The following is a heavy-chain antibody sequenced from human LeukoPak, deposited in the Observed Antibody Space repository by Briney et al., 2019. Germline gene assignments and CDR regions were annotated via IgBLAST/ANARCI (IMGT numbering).Heavy chain of an antibody. CDR2: ISAYNGNT. Sequence: ASVKVSCKASGYTFTSYGISWVRQAPGQGLEWMGWISAYNGNTNYAQKLQGRVTMTTDTSTSTAYMELRSLRSDDTAVYYCARGITVTYHYDSSGDYYGMDVWGQGTTVTVSS. J-gene: IGHJ6*02. V-gene: IGHV1-18*01. CDR3: ARGITVTYHYDSSGDYYGMDV. D-gene: IGHD3-22*01. CDR1: GYTFTSYG.